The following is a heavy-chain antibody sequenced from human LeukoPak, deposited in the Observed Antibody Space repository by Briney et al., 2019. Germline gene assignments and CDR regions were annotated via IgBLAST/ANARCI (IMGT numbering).Heavy chain of an antibody. Sequence: TGGSLRLSCAASGFTFSSSAMSWVRQTPSKGLEWLSSITGDGVTTYYADSVKGRFTISRDNSKNILFLQMNSLRAEDSASYFCAKERRRVDTSMIRSYFFDSWGQGTPVTASS. CDR3: AKERRRVDTSMIRSYFFDS. CDR2: ITGDGVTT. CDR1: GFTFSSSA. D-gene: IGHD3-16*01. J-gene: IGHJ4*02. V-gene: IGHV3-23*01.